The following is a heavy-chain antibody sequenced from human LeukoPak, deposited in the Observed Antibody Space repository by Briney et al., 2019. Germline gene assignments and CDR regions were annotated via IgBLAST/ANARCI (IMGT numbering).Heavy chain of an antibody. D-gene: IGHD6-19*01. V-gene: IGHV3-21*04. CDR2: ISSSSSYI. CDR3: ARDSSASSPWYFDL. J-gene: IGHJ2*01. CDR1: GFTFSSYS. Sequence: PGGSLRLSCAASGFTFSSYSMNWVRQAPGKGLEWVSSISSSSSYIYYADSVKGRFTISRDNAKNSLYLQMNSLRAEDTAVYYCARDSSASSPWYFDLWGRGALVTVSS.